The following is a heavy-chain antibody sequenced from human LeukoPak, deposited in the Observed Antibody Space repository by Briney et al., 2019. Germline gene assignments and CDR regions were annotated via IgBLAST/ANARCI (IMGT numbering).Heavy chain of an antibody. CDR1: GFTFSSYA. V-gene: IGHV3-23*01. D-gene: IGHD3-9*01. CDR3: AKDNDVFTGYLSLFGY. Sequence: GGSLTLSCAASGFTFSSYAMSWVRQDPGKGLEYVSSISGSGGSTYYADSVKGRFTISRDNSKSTLYLQMNSLRAEDTAVYYCAKDNDVFTGYLSLFGYWGQGTLVTVSS. J-gene: IGHJ4*02. CDR2: ISGSGGST.